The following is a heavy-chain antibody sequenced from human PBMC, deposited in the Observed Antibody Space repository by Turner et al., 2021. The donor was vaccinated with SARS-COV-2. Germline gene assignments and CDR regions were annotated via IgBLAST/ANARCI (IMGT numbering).Heavy chain of an antibody. CDR1: GFTFSSYW. CDR3: ARMELPFTGFDY. J-gene: IGHJ4*02. D-gene: IGHD1-7*01. Sequence: EVPLVESVGGLVQPGGSLRLSCPASGFTFSSYWMRWVRQAPGKGLEWVAKIKKEESEKYYGDYVKGRFTISRDNAKNSMYVQMNSLRAEDTAVYYCARMELPFTGFDYWGQGTLVTVSS. CDR2: IKKEESEK. V-gene: IGHV3-7*01.